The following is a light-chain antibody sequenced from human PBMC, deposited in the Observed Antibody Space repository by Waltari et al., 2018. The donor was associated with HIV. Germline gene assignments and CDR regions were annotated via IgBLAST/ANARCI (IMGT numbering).Light chain of an antibody. CDR1: SSNFGPNFA. CDR2: GHH. V-gene: IGLV1-44*01. Sequence: QAALTQPPSVSGAPGQRLALSCTGNSSNFGPNFAVPWYQCLPGVAPKLLLYGHHQRPSGVPDRFSGSKSATSASLVISDLHSDDEGTYYCEAWDDSVTGPVFGGGTKLTVL. CDR3: EAWDDSVTGPV. J-gene: IGLJ3*02.